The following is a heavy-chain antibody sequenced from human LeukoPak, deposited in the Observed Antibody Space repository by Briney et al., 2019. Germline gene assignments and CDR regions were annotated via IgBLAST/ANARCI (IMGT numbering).Heavy chain of an antibody. CDR1: GFTFSSYW. V-gene: IGHV3-7*03. Sequence: GGSLRLSCAASGFTFSSYWMSWVRQAPGKGLEWVANIKQDGSEKYYVDSVKGRFTISRDNAKNSLFLQMNTLRAEDTAVYYCARAPGETSGWYYYYYYMDVWGKGTTVTISS. D-gene: IGHD6-19*01. CDR3: ARAPGETSGWYYYYYYMDV. CDR2: IKQDGSEK. J-gene: IGHJ6*03.